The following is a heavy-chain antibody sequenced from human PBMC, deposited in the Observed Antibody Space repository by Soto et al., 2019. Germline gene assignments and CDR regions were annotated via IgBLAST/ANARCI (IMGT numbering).Heavy chain of an antibody. V-gene: IGHV3-21*01. CDR1: GFTFSSYS. Sequence: PGGSLRLSCAASGFTFSSYSMNWVRQAPGKGLEWVSSISSSSSYIYYADSVKGRFTISRDNAKNSLYLQMNSLRAEDTAVYYCARDLLRRVTTFDYWGQGTLVTVSS. CDR2: ISSSSSYI. CDR3: ARDLLRRVTTFDY. D-gene: IGHD4-17*01. J-gene: IGHJ4*02.